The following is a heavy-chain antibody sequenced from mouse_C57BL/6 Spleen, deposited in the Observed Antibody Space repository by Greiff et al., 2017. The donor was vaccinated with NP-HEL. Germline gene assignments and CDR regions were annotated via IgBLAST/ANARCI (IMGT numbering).Heavy chain of an antibody. J-gene: IGHJ4*01. CDR2: INPNNGGT. CDR1: GYTFTDYN. D-gene: IGHD1-1*01. Sequence: VQLQQSGPELVKPGASVKIPCKASGYTFTDYNMDWVKQSHGKSLEWIGDINPNNGGTIYNQKFKGKATLTVDKSSSTAYMELRSLTSEDTAVYYGAREYGSPDYYAMDYWGQGTSVTVSS. CDR3: AREYGSPDYYAMDY. V-gene: IGHV1-18*01.